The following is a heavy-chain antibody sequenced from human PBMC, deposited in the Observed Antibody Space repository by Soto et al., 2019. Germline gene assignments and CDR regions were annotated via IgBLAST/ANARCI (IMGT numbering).Heavy chain of an antibody. Sequence: QVQLVQSGAEVKKPGSSVKVSCKASGGTFSSYTISWVRQAPGQGLEWMGRIIPILGIANYAQKFQGRVTITADKSTSTAYMELSSLRSEDTAVYYWARVDTAMVTPDYWGQGTLVTVSS. V-gene: IGHV1-69*02. D-gene: IGHD5-18*01. CDR3: ARVDTAMVTPDY. J-gene: IGHJ4*02. CDR2: IIPILGIA. CDR1: GGTFSSYT.